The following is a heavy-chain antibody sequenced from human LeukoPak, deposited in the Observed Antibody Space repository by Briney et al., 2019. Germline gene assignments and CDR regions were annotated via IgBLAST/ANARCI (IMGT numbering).Heavy chain of an antibody. Sequence: SETLSLTCAVYGGSFSGYYWSWIRQPPGKGLEWIGEINHSGSTNYNPSLKSRVTISVDTSKNQFSLKLSSVTAADTAVYYCARGRGDYGSGSYGNLDYWGQGTLVTVSS. CDR2: INHSGST. V-gene: IGHV4-34*01. D-gene: IGHD3-10*01. CDR1: GGSFSGYY. J-gene: IGHJ4*02. CDR3: ARGRGDYGSGSYGNLDY.